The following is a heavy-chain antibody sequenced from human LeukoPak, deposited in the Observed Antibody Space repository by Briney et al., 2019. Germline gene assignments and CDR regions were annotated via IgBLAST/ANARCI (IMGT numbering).Heavy chain of an antibody. Sequence: SETLSLTCAVSGVSISGSGHYWGWIRQPPGKGLEWIGNIYHSGSTYYNASLQSRVTISIDTSRNQFSLKLSSVTAADTAIYYCARGPVFSLERGSFDYWGQGTLVTVSS. CDR1: GVSISGSGHY. J-gene: IGHJ4*02. CDR2: IYHSGST. CDR3: ARGPVFSLERGSFDY. D-gene: IGHD3-10*01. V-gene: IGHV4-39*07.